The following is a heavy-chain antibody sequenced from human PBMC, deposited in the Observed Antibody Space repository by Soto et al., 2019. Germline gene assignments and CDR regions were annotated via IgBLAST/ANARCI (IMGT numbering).Heavy chain of an antibody. J-gene: IGHJ4*02. V-gene: IGHV3-7*03. D-gene: IGHD6-19*01. CDR3: ARYSYSSGPQDS. Sequence: GGSLRLSCAASGFSFSSHWMSWVRQAPGKGLEWVANIKQDGNDKRYVDSVKGRFTISRDNAKSSLYLQMNSLRAEDTAVYYCARYSYSSGPQDSWGQGTLVTVSS. CDR1: GFSFSSHW. CDR2: IKQDGNDK.